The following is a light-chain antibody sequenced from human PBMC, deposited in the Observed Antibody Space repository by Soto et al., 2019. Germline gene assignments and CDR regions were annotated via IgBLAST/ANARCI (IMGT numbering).Light chain of an antibody. CDR2: TTN. CDR3: AAWDASLNGHV. CDR1: SSNIGTSS. J-gene: IGLJ1*01. V-gene: IGLV1-44*01. Sequence: QSALTQPHSASGTPGQRVTISCSGSSSNIGTSSVHWFQQLPGTAPKLLISTTNQRPSGVPERFSGSKSGTSASLAISGLQSEDEADYYCAAWDASLNGHVFGTGTKVTVL.